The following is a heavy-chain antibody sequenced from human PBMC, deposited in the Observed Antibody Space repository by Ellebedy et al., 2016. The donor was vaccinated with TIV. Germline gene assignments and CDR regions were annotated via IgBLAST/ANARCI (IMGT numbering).Heavy chain of an antibody. CDR3: ARARGWYGSDGMDV. J-gene: IGHJ6*04. D-gene: IGHD6-19*01. CDR2: IWNDGTNK. Sequence: GESLKISCAASGFTFRKYGMHWVRQAPGKGLEWVSFIWNDGTNKYYADSVKGRFTISRDNSKNTVYLQMNSLRAEDTAVYYCARARGWYGSDGMDVWGEGTTVTASS. CDR1: GFTFRKYG. V-gene: IGHV3-33*01.